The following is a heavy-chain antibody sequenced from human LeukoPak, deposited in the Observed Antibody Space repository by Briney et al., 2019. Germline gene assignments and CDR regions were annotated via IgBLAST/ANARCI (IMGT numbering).Heavy chain of an antibody. D-gene: IGHD2-15*01. J-gene: IGHJ1*01. CDR1: GFTFSNAW. Sequence: GGSLRLSCAASGFTFSNAWMSWVREAPGKGLEWVGRIKSKTDGGTTDYAAPVKGRFTISRDDSKNTLYLQMNSLKTEDTAVYYCTTGLLCSGGSCYGYFQHWGQGTLVTVSS. CDR3: TTGLLCSGGSCYGYFQH. CDR2: IKSKTDGGTT. V-gene: IGHV3-15*01.